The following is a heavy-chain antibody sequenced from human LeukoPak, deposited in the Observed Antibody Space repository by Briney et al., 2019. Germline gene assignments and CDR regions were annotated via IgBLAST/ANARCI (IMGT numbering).Heavy chain of an antibody. CDR1: GFTFSSYG. V-gene: IGHV3-30*03. CDR3: ARDLGSSSARDY. D-gene: IGHD6-6*01. J-gene: IGHJ4*02. Sequence: PGGSLRLSCAPSGFTFSSYGMHWVRQAPGKGLEWVAVISYDGSNKYYADSVKGRFTISRDNSKNTLYLQMNSLRAEDTAVYYCARDLGSSSARDYWGQGTLVTVSS. CDR2: ISYDGSNK.